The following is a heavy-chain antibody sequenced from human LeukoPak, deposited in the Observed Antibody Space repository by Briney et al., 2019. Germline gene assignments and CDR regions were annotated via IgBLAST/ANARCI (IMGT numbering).Heavy chain of an antibody. V-gene: IGHV4-59*08. CDR1: GGSIRSYY. D-gene: IGHD1-1*01. CDR2: MYSSGIT. J-gene: IGHJ6*02. Sequence: SETLSLTCTVSGGSIRSYYWSWIRQPPGKGLEWIGYMYSSGITNSNPTLTSRITISVDTSKTQFSLKLCSVTAADTAVYYCARLDDGRDYGMDVWGQGTTVTVSS. CDR3: ARLDDGRDYGMDV.